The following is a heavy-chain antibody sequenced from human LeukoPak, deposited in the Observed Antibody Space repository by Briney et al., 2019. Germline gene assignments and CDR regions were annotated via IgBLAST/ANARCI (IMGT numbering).Heavy chain of an antibody. V-gene: IGHV1-46*01. CDR3: ARVRDGYNDAYDI. CDR2: INPSGGST. CDR1: GYTFTSYY. D-gene: IGHD5-24*01. J-gene: IGHJ3*02. Sequence: ASVKVSCKASGYTFTSYYIHWVRQAPGQGLEWMGIINPSGGSTSYTQKFQGRVTMTRDMSTSTVYMELSSLRSEDTAVYYCARVRDGYNDAYDIWGQGTMITVPS.